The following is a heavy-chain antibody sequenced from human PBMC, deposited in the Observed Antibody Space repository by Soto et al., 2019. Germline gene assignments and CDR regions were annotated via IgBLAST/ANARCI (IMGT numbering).Heavy chain of an antibody. J-gene: IGHJ6*02. Sequence: EVQLLESGGGLVQPGGSLRLSCAASGFTFSSYAMSWVRQSPGKGLEWVSAISGSGGSTYYADSVKGRFTISRDNSKNRLYLQMNSLRAEDTAVYYCAKLDWAADYYYYYGMAVWGQGTTVTVSS. D-gene: IGHD3-9*01. CDR1: GFTFSSYA. CDR3: AKLDWAADYYYYYGMAV. CDR2: ISGSGGST. V-gene: IGHV3-23*01.